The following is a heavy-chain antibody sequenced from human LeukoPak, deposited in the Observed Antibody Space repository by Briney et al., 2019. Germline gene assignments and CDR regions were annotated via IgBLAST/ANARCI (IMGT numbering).Heavy chain of an antibody. D-gene: IGHD4-17*01. CDR2: INHSGST. J-gene: IGHJ4*02. CDR3: AGAYGDYASYFDY. Sequence: GSLRLSCAASGFTFSSYWMSWVRQPPGKGLEWIGEINHSGSTNYNPSLKSRVTISVDTSKNQFSLKLSSVTAADTAVYYCAGAYGDYASYFDYWGQGTLVTVSS. V-gene: IGHV4-34*08. CDR1: GFTFSSYW.